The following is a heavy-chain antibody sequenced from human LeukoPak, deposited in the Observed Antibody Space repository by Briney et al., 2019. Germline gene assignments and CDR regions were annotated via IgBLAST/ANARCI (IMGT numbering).Heavy chain of an antibody. Sequence: KTSETLSLTCTVSGGSISSYYWSWVRQPPGKGLEWIGDIYYSGSTNYNPSLNSRVTMSVDTSKNQFSLKLSSVTAVDTAVYYCARKISRGPLDYWGQGTLVTVSS. V-gene: IGHV4-59*12. CDR1: GGSISSYY. J-gene: IGHJ4*02. D-gene: IGHD2-15*01. CDR2: IYYSGST. CDR3: ARKISRGPLDY.